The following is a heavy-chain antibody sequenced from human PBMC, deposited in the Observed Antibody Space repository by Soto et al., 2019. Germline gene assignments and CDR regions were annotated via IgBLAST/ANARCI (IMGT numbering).Heavy chain of an antibody. Sequence: ASVKVSCKASGYTFTSYGISWVRQAPGQGLEWMGWISAYNGNTNYAQKLQGRVTMTTDTSTSTAYMELRSLRSDDMAVYYCARGDGSYYYDSSGYPGDFQHWGQGTLVTVSS. CDR1: GYTFTSYG. J-gene: IGHJ1*01. CDR3: ARGDGSYYYDSSGYPGDFQH. D-gene: IGHD3-22*01. V-gene: IGHV1-18*03. CDR2: ISAYNGNT.